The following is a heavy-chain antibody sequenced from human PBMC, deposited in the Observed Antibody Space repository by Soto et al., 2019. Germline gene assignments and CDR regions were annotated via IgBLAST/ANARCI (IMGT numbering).Heavy chain of an antibody. D-gene: IGHD3-9*01. V-gene: IGHV4-59*08. CDR2: IYYSGST. J-gene: IGHJ3*02. CDR3: ARADSYYDILTGYPQDDAFDI. CDR1: GGSISSYY. Sequence: SETLSLTCTVSGGSISSYYWSWIRQPPGKGLEGIGYIYYSGSTNYNPSLKSRVTISVDTSKNQFSLKLSSVTAADTAMYYCARADSYYDILTGYPQDDAFDIWGQGTMVTVSS.